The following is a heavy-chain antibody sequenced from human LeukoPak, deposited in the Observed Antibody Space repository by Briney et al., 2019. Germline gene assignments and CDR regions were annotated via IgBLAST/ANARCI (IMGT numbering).Heavy chain of an antibody. D-gene: IGHD3-16*02. Sequence: SETLSLTCTVSGGSISSYYWSWIRQPPGKGLEWIGYIYYSGSTNYNPSLKSRVTISVDASKNQFSLKLSSVTAADTAVYYCARGVRDDYVWGGYRKDHWGQGTLVTVSS. CDR1: GGSISSYY. CDR2: IYYSGST. V-gene: IGHV4-59*01. J-gene: IGHJ4*02. CDR3: ARGVRDDYVWGGYRKDH.